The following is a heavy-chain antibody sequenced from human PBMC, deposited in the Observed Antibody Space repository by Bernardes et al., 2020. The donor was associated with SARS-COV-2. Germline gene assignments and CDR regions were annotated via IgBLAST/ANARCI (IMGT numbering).Heavy chain of an antibody. J-gene: IGHJ2*01. Sequence: LSLTCAVYSGSFSGYYWSWIRQTPGKGLEWIGEINDSGSTKYNPALKSRVTIPVDPSKNQFSLKLNSVTAADTAVYYCARGSAAVVSHFMLLFANWYFDLWGRGTLVTVSS. D-gene: IGHD2-15*01. V-gene: IGHV4-34*01. CDR2: INDSGST. CDR3: ARGSAAVVSHFMLLFANWYFDL. CDR1: SGSFSGYY.